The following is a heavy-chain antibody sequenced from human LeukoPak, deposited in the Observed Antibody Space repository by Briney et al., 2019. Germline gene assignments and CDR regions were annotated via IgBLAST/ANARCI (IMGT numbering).Heavy chain of an antibody. CDR3: TKQLGYCSDGSCYFPY. J-gene: IGHJ4*02. CDR1: GFTFSSSA. Sequence: GGSLRLSCAASGFTFSSSAMSWVRQAPGKGLEWVSAISNNGGYTYYADSVQGRFTISRDNSKSTLCLQMNSLRAEDTAVYYCTKQLGYCSDGSCYFPYWGQGTLVTVSS. D-gene: IGHD2-15*01. CDR2: ISNNGGYT. V-gene: IGHV3-23*01.